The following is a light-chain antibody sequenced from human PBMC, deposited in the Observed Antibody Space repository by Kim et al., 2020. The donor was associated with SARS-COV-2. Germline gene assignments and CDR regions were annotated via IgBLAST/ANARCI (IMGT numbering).Light chain of an antibody. Sequence: SSELTQDPAVSVALGQTVRLTYQGDSLRNYYATWYQQRPGQAPVLVLYGKYNRPSGIPDRFSGSASGNTASLTITGAQAEDEADYYCNSRDSSGDHVVFGGGTKQTVL. CDR2: GKY. CDR1: SLRNYY. V-gene: IGLV3-19*01. J-gene: IGLJ3*02. CDR3: NSRDSSGDHVV.